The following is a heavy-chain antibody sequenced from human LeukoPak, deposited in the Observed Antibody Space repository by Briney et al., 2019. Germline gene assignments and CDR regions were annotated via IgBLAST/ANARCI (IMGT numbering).Heavy chain of an antibody. V-gene: IGHV4-31*03. CDR1: GGSISSGGYY. Sequence: SETLSLTCTVSGGSISSGGYYWSWIRQHPGKGLEWIGYIYYSGSTYYNPSLKSRVTISVDTSKNQFSLKLSSVTAADTAVYYCARDRVGWLMAAGTMDYYYYYYMDVWGKGTTVTVSS. J-gene: IGHJ6*03. D-gene: IGHD6-13*01. CDR2: IYYSGST. CDR3: ARDRVGWLMAAGTMDYYYYYYMDV.